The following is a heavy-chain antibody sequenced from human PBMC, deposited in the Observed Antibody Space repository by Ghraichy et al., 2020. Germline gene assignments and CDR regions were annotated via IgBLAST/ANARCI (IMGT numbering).Heavy chain of an antibody. CDR1: GGSFSGYY. Sequence: SETLSLTCAVYGGSFSGYYWSWIRQPPGKGLEWIGEINHSGSTNYNPSLKSRVTISVDTSKNQFSLKLSSVTAADTAVYYCARLRWLGVRYYYYGMDVWGQGTTVTVSS. CDR3: ARLRWLGVRYYYYGMDV. J-gene: IGHJ6*02. D-gene: IGHD4-23*01. CDR2: INHSGST. V-gene: IGHV4-34*01.